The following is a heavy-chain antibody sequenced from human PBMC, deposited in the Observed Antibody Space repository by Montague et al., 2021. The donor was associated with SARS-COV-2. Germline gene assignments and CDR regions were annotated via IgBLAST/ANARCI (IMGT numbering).Heavy chain of an antibody. Sequence: NNKYYADSVKGRFTISRDNSNNTLYLQMNSLRAEDTAVYYCARDLGFYGMEVWGQGTTVTV. CDR3: ARDLGFYGMEV. CDR2: NNK. V-gene: IGHV3-30*01. J-gene: IGHJ6*02.